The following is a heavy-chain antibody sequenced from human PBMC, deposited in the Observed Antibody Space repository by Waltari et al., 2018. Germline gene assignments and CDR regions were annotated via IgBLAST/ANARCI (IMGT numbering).Heavy chain of an antibody. CDR2: IDHSGPT. D-gene: IGHD4-17*01. CDR1: GYSITSGYI. Sequence: QVQLQESGPGLVEPSETLSLTCIVSGYSITSGYIWAWIRQPPGKGLEWIAGIDHSGPTYYNPSLRSRISMSLETPKNQFSLKLTSVTAADTAMYYCAREPGMVTTGFDSWGQGTLVTVSS. CDR3: AREPGMVTTGFDS. V-gene: IGHV4-38-2*02. J-gene: IGHJ4*02.